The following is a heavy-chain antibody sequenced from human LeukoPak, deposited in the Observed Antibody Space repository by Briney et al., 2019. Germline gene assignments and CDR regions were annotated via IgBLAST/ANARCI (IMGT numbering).Heavy chain of an antibody. CDR3: ARGSFGAFDI. J-gene: IGHJ3*02. Sequence: PGGSLRLSCAASGFTFSSYDMHWVRQATGKGLEWVSGIGTAGDTYYPGSVKGRFTISRENAKNSSYLQMTSLRAGDTAVYYCARGSFGAFDIWGQGTTVTVSS. CDR1: GFTFSSYD. D-gene: IGHD3-9*01. V-gene: IGHV3-13*01. CDR2: IGTAGDT.